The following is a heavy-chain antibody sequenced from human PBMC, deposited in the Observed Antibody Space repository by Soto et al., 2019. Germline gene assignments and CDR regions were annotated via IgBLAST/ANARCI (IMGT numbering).Heavy chain of an antibody. Sequence: KTSETLSLTCTVSGGSISSSSYYWGWIRQPPGKGLEWIGSIYYSGSTYYNPSLKSRVTISVDTSKNQFSLKLSSVTAADTAVYYCARHGSVSSGRAGGFDYWGQGTLVTVSS. D-gene: IGHD6-19*01. CDR3: ARHGSVSSGRAGGFDY. V-gene: IGHV4-39*01. CDR2: IYYSGST. CDR1: GGSISSSSYY. J-gene: IGHJ4*02.